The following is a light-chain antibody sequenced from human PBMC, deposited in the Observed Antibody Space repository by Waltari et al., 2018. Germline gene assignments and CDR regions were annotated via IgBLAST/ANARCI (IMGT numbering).Light chain of an antibody. V-gene: IGLV4-3*01. CDR2: VKSDGTQ. CDR3: GESQTIDGQVGYV. J-gene: IGLJ1*01. CDR1: GEHSTYT. Sequence: LPVLTQPPSASALLGASIKLTCTLSGEHSTYTVQWYQQRPGKSPQYIRKVKSDGTQQWGGGTPERYTGSSSRADRSLSLSNLQSDVEAEYHCGESQTIDGQVGYVFGTGTNVTVL.